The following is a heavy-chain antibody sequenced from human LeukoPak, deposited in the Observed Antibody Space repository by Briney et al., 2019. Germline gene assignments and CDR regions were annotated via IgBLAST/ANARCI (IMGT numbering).Heavy chain of an antibody. CDR1: GFTFSSYA. J-gene: IGHJ6*02. Sequence: GGSLRLSCAASGFTFSSYAMSWVRQAPGKGLEWVSAISGSGGSTYYADSVKGRFTISRDNSKNTLYLQMNSLRAEDTAVCCCAKGGYSSGWYTFGYYYYGMDVWGQGTTVTVSS. CDR3: AKGGYSSGWYTFGYYYYGMDV. V-gene: IGHV3-23*01. CDR2: ISGSGGST. D-gene: IGHD6-19*01.